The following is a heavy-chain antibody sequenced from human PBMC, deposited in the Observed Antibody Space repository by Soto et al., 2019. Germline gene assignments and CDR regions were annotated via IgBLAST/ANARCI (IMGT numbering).Heavy chain of an antibody. D-gene: IGHD2-15*01. CDR2: IKSKTDGGTT. Sequence: KELEWGGRIKSKTDGGTTDYAAPVKGRFTISRDDSKNTLYLQMNSLKTEDIAVYYCTFFFFQAEDGIRDLFTVSAFLLNRSSDL. CDR3: TFFFFQAEDGIRDLFTVSAFLLNRSSDL. J-gene: IGHJ2*01. V-gene: IGHV3-15*07.